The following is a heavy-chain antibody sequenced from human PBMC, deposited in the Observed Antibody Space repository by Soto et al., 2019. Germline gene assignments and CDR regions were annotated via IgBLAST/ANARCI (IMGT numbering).Heavy chain of an antibody. CDR3: ARGNREGYDFWSGYPSMDV. D-gene: IGHD3-3*01. Sequence: SETLSLTCAVYGWSFSGYYWSWIRQPTGKGLEWIGEINHSGSTNYNPSLKSRVPISVDTSKNQFSLKLSSVTAADTAVYYCARGNREGYDFWSGYPSMDVWGKGTTVTVSS. CDR2: INHSGST. V-gene: IGHV4-34*01. CDR1: GWSFSGYY. J-gene: IGHJ6*03.